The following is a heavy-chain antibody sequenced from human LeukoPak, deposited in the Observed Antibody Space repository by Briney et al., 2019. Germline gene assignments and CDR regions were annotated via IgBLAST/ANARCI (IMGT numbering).Heavy chain of an antibody. J-gene: IGHJ5*02. CDR1: GGSNSSYY. CDR3: ARGGGRQQANWRSPFDP. CDR2: IQTSGST. V-gene: IGHV4-4*07. D-gene: IGHD6-13*01. Sequence: SETLSLTCTVSGGSNSSYYWSWTRQPAGKGLEWIGRIQTSGSTNYNPSLKSRVTMSVDTSKNQFSLKLNSVTAADTAVDYCARGGGRQQANWRSPFDPWGQGTLVTVSS.